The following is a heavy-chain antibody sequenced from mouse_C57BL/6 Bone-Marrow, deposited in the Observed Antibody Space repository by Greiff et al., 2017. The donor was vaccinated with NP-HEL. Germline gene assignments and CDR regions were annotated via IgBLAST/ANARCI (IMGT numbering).Heavy chain of an antibody. J-gene: IGHJ3*01. CDR1: GYSITSGYY. Sequence: EVKLVESGPGLVKPSQSLSLTCSVTGYSITSGYYWNWIRQFPGNKLEWMGYISYDGSNNYNPSLKNRISITRDTSKNQFFLKLNSVTTEDTATYYCARPLTVDGAWFAYWGQGTLVTVSA. CDR3: ARPLTVDGAWFAY. V-gene: IGHV3-6*01. CDR2: ISYDGSN. D-gene: IGHD1-1*01.